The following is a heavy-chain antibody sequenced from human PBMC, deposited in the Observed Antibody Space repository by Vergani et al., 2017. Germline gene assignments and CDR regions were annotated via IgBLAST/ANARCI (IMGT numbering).Heavy chain of an antibody. CDR3: AKASVGATFSFVY. Sequence: EVQLLESGGGLVQPGGSLRLSCEASGFSFPGYAMSWVRQAPGKGLEWVSAISGSGGSTYYADSVKGRFTISRDNSKNTLYLQMNSLRAEDTAVYYCAKASVGATFSFVYWGQGTLVTVSS. CDR1: GFSFPGYA. CDR2: ISGSGGST. V-gene: IGHV3-23*01. J-gene: IGHJ4*02. D-gene: IGHD1-26*01.